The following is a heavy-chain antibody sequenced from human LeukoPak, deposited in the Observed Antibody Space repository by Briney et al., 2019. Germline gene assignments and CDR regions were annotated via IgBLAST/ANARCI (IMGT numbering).Heavy chain of an antibody. Sequence: SETLSLPCAVYGVSFSGYYWSWIRQPPGKGLEWIGEINHSGSTNYNPSLKSRVTISVDTSKNQFSLKLSSVTAADTAVYYCARGPPRGYMDVWGKGTTVTVSS. CDR1: GVSFSGYY. CDR3: ARGPPRGYMDV. V-gene: IGHV4-34*01. CDR2: INHSGST. J-gene: IGHJ6*03.